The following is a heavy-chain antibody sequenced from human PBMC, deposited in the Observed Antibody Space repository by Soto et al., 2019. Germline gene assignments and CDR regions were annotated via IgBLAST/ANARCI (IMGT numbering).Heavy chain of an antibody. J-gene: IGHJ6*02. CDR2: IIPIFGTA. V-gene: IGHV1-69*13. CDR1: GGTFSSYA. D-gene: IGHD6-13*01. Sequence: SVKVSCKASGGTFSSYAISWVRQAPGQGLEWMGGIIPIFGTANYAQKFQGRVTITADESTSTAYMELSSLRSEDTAVYYCAISSRVSSSWYQGEYYYYGMDVWGRGTTVTVSS. CDR3: AISSRVSSSWYQGEYYYYGMDV.